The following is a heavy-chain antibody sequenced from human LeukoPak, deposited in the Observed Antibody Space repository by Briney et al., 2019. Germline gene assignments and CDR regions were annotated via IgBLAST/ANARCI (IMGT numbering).Heavy chain of an antibody. CDR1: GFALSSYA. Sequence: GGSLRLSCAASGFALSSYAMSWVRQAPGKGLAWVSAISGSGGSTYYADSVKGRFTISRDNSKNTLYLQMNSLRAEDTAVYYCAKDPNCTSGVCYTFFDYWGQGTLVTVSS. D-gene: IGHD2-8*01. CDR3: AKDPNCTSGVCYTFFDY. V-gene: IGHV3-23*01. J-gene: IGHJ4*02. CDR2: ISGSGGST.